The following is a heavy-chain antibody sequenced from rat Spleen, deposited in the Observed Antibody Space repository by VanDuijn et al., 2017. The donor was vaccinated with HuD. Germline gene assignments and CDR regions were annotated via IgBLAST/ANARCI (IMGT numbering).Heavy chain of an antibody. CDR3: TREGHTMDRATYWFAY. D-gene: IGHD1-9*01. Sequence: QVQLKESGPGLVQPSQTLSLTCTVSGFSLTSDGVSWVRQPPGKGLEGIAAVSSGGNTYYDSTLKSRRSISRDTSKSQVFLKIYSLQTEDTAIYFCTREGHTMDRATYWFAYWGQGTLVTVSS. CDR1: GFSLTSDG. CDR2: VSSGGNT. V-gene: IGHV2S12*01. J-gene: IGHJ3*01.